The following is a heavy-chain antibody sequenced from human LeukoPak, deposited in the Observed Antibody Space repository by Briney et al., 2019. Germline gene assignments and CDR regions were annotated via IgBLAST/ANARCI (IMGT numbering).Heavy chain of an antibody. CDR1: GFAFSAYE. J-gene: IGHJ4*02. V-gene: IGHV3-48*03. Sequence: GGSLRLSCAASGFAFSAYEMNWVRQAPGKGLEWVSYIGGSDTTTYYADSVKGRFTISRDNARNSLYLQMNSLRAEDTALYYCTTLGYHLDSWGQGTLITVSS. CDR3: TTLGYHLDS. CDR2: IGGSDTTT. D-gene: IGHD3-22*01.